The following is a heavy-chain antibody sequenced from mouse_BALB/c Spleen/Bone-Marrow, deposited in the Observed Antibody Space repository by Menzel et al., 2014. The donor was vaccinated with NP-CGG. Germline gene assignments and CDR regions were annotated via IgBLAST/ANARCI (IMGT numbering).Heavy chain of an antibody. CDR2: ITKGGGST. V-gene: IGHV5-12*02. CDR1: GFTFSDYY. Sequence: EVQGVESGGGLVQPGGSLKLSCATSGFTFSDYYMYWVRQTPEKRLEWVAYITKGGGSTYYPDIVKGRFTISRDNAKNTLYVQMSRLKSEDTAMYYCARQLAYAMDYWGQGTSVTVSS. CDR3: ARQLAYAMDY. J-gene: IGHJ4*01. D-gene: IGHD4-1*01.